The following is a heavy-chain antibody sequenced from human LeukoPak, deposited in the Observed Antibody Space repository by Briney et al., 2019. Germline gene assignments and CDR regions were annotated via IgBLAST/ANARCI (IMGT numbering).Heavy chain of an antibody. J-gene: IGHJ4*02. CDR1: GYTFTSYG. V-gene: IGHV1-18*01. CDR3: ARGTVFSITIFEGDYFDY. CDR2: ISAYNGNT. D-gene: IGHD3-3*01. Sequence: ASVKVSCKASGYTFTSYGISWVRQAPGQGLEWMGWISAYNGNTNYAQKLQGRVTMTTDTSTSTVYMELSSLRSEDTAVYYCARGTVFSITIFEGDYFDYWGQGTLVTVSS.